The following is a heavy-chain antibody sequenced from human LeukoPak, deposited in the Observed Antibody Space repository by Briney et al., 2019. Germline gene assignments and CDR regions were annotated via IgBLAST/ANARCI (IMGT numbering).Heavy chain of an antibody. V-gene: IGHV3-74*01. D-gene: IGHD5-24*01. J-gene: IGHJ4*02. CDR1: GFTFSTFW. CDR3: AKSGYNRFDY. Sequence: GGSLRLSCAASGFTFSTFWMHWVRQTPGKGLVWVSRISNDGSTTHYADSVKGRFTISRDNAKNTLFLHMNSLRAGDTAVYYCAKSGYNRFDYWGQGTLVTVSS. CDR2: ISNDGSTT.